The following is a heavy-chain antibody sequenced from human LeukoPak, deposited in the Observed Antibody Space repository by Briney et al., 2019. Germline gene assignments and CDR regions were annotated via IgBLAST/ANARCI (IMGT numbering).Heavy chain of an antibody. V-gene: IGHV1-69*05. Sequence: ASVKVSCKASGGTFTSYAISWVRQAPGQGLEWMGRIIHIFGTANYAQKCQGRVTITTDESTSTAYVELSSLRSEDTAVYYCARDQVGASHFDIWGQGTMVTVSS. CDR3: ARDQVGASHFDI. CDR2: IIHIFGTA. CDR1: GGTFTSYA. J-gene: IGHJ3*02. D-gene: IGHD1-26*01.